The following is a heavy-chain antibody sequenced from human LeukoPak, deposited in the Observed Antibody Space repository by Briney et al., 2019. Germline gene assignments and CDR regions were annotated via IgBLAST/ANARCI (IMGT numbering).Heavy chain of an antibody. V-gene: IGHV1-46*01. J-gene: IGHJ4*02. Sequence: ASVKVSCKASGYTFTGYYMHWVRQAPGQGLEWMGWINPSGGSTSYAQKFQGRVTMTRDTSTSTVYMQLSSLRSEDTAVYYCARNGIEYYYGSGAYYFDYWGQGTLVTVSS. CDR3: ARNGIEYYYGSGAYYFDY. D-gene: IGHD3-10*01. CDR1: GYTFTGYY. CDR2: INPSGGST.